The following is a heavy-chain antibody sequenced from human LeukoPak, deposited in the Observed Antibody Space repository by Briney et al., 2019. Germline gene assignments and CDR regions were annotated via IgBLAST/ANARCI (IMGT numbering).Heavy chain of an antibody. CDR3: ASGPAAIGYFDY. CDR1: GGSFSGYY. V-gene: IGHV4-34*01. CDR2: INHSGST. Sequence: SETLSLTCAIYGGSFSGYYWSWIRQPPGKGLEWIGEINHSGSTNYNPSLKSRVTISVDTSKNQFSLKLSSVTAADTAVYYCASGPAAIGYFDYWGQGTLVTVSS. J-gene: IGHJ4*02. D-gene: IGHD2-2*02.